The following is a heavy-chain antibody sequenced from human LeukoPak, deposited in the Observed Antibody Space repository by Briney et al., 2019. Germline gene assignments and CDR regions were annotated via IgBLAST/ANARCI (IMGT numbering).Heavy chain of an antibody. CDR2: ISYDGSNK. V-gene: IGHV3-30*18. D-gene: IGHD2-15*01. CDR3: AKELVVRGYFDY. CDR1: GFTFSSYG. Sequence: GRSLRLSCAASGFTFSSYGMHWVRRAPGKGLEWVAVISYDGSNKYYADSVKGRFTISRDNSKNTLYLQMNSLRAEDTAVYYCAKELVVRGYFDYWGQGTLVTVSS. J-gene: IGHJ4*02.